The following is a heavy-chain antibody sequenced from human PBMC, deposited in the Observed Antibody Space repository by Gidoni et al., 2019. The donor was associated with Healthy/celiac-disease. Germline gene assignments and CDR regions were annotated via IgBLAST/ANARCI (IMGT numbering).Heavy chain of an antibody. Sequence: QVQLQESGTGLVTPSQTLSLTCTVSGGSLIRGDYYWSWIRQPPGKGLELIGYIYYSGSNYDNPSLKSRVNISVDTSKNQFSLKLSSVTAADTAVYYCARVVGCSGGSCYFDYWGQGTLVTVSA. D-gene: IGHD2-15*01. CDR2: IYYSGSN. CDR3: ARVVGCSGGSCYFDY. J-gene: IGHJ4*02. V-gene: IGHV4-30-4*01. CDR1: GGSLIRGDYY.